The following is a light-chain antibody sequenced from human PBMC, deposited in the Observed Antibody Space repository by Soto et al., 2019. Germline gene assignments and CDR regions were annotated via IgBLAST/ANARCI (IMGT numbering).Light chain of an antibody. CDR3: QYLNSFPLS. CDR2: IAS. CDR1: QGISNY. J-gene: IGKJ4*01. V-gene: IGKV1-9*01. Sequence: IQLTQSQSSLSASVGDRVTITCRARQGISNYLAWYQQKPGKAPKLLLYIASTLQGGVPSRFSGSGSGTDFSLTISSLQPEDVATYYCQYLNSFPLSFGGGTKVEIK.